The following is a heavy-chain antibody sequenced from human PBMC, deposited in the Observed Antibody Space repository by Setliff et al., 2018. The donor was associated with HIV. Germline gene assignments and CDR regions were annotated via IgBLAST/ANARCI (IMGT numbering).Heavy chain of an antibody. CDR1: GYSFTGYY. CDR3: ARSDSFWGSYPDKLDY. V-gene: IGHV1-2*02. J-gene: IGHJ4*02. D-gene: IGHD3-16*01. Sequence: GASVKVSCKASGYSFTGYYIHWVRQAPGQGLEWMGWINPNTGGTNCAQRFQGRVTMTRDTSISTVYMEVSRLRSDDTAVYHCARSDSFWGSYPDKLDYWGQGTLVTVSS. CDR2: INPNTGGT.